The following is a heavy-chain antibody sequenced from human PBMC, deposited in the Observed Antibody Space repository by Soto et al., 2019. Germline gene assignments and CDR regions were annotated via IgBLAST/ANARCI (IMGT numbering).Heavy chain of an antibody. CDR3: AHVPRGAAAGPGWFDP. V-gene: IGHV2-5*02. J-gene: IGHJ5*02. CDR1: GFSLSTSGVG. CDR2: IYWDDDK. Sequence: QITLKESGPTLVKPTQTLTLTCTFSGFSLSTSGVGVGWIRQPPGKALEWLALIYWDDDKRYSPSLKSRLTITKDTSKNQVVLTMTNMDPVDTATYYCAHVPRGAAAGPGWFDPWGQGTLVTVSS. D-gene: IGHD6-13*01.